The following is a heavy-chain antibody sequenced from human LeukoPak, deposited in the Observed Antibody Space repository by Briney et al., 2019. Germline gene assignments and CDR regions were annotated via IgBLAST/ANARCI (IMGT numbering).Heavy chain of an antibody. CDR3: AREDGSGSFYNWFDP. CDR1: GNSFTSYW. Sequence: GESLKSSCKGAGNSFTSYWISWVRQMPGKGLEWMGRIDLSDSYTAYSPSFQGHVTISADKSISTAYLQWSSLKASDTAMCHCAREDGSGSFYNWFDPWGQGTLVTVSS. CDR2: IDLSDSYT. D-gene: IGHD3-10*01. V-gene: IGHV5-10-1*01. J-gene: IGHJ5*02.